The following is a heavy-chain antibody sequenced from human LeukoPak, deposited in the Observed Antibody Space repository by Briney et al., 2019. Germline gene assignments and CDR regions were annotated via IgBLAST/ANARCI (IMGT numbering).Heavy chain of an antibody. Sequence: ASVKVSCEASGYTFSVFYIHWLRQAPGQGLEWMGWVVPKSGDTNIAQKFRDRVTMTRDTSINTAYMEINRLTSDDTAMYYCTRGVLLQGRGAFDIWGQGAMVTVSS. CDR1: GYTFSVFY. CDR2: VVPKSGDT. CDR3: TRGVLLQGRGAFDI. V-gene: IGHV1-2*02. J-gene: IGHJ3*02. D-gene: IGHD2-15*01.